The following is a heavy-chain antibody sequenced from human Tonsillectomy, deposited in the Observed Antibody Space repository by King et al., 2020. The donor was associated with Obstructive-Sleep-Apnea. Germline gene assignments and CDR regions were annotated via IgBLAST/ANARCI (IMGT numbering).Heavy chain of an antibody. Sequence: QLQESGPGLVKPSETLSLTCPVSGGSTSGYYWSWVRQPPGKRLGWVGDIYFSGGTHYNPSLKSRVSISVETPKIHFSLRLSSVSAADTAVYYCARHPAGYGDWYFDLWGRGTLVTVSS. D-gene: IGHD4-17*01. CDR2: IYFSGGT. CDR3: ARHPAGYGDWYFDL. J-gene: IGHJ2*01. V-gene: IGHV4-59*08. CDR1: GGSTSGYY.